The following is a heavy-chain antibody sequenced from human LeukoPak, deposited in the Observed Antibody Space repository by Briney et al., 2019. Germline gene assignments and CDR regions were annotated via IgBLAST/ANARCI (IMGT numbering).Heavy chain of an antibody. CDR3: AKGVVPAAIRYYFDY. J-gene: IGHJ4*02. V-gene: IGHV3-23*01. D-gene: IGHD2-2*02. CDR1: GFTFRSYA. CDR2: ISGSGGST. Sequence: PGGSLRLSCAASGFTFRSYAMSWVRQAPGKGLEWVSAISGSGGSTYYADSVKGRFTISRDNSKNTLYLQMNSLRAEDTAVYYCAKGVVPAAIRYYFDYWGQGTLVTVSS.